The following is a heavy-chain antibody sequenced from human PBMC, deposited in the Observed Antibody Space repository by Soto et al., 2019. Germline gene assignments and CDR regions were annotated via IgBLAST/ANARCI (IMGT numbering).Heavy chain of an antibody. CDR1: GYTFTSYG. Sequence: QVQLVQSGAEVKKPGASVKVSCKASGYTFTSYGISWVRQAPGQGLEWMGWISAYNGNTNYAQKLQGRVTMTTDTATSKAYMELRSLRSDDTAVYDWARDTAAAGIFDYWGQGTLVTVSS. CDR2: ISAYNGNT. V-gene: IGHV1-18*01. CDR3: ARDTAAAGIFDY. D-gene: IGHD6-13*01. J-gene: IGHJ4*02.